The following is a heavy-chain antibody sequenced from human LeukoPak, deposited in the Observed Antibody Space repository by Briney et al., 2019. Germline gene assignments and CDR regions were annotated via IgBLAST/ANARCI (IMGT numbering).Heavy chain of an antibody. CDR3: ARDWRATYYYDSSGYYYFDY. CDR1: GFTFSSYS. D-gene: IGHD3-22*01. Sequence: GGSLRLSCAASGFTFSSYSMNWVRQAPGKGLEWVSSISSSSSYIYYADSVEGRFTISRDNAKNSLYLQMNSLRAEDTAVYYCARDWRATYYYDSSGYYYFDYWGQGTLVTVSS. CDR2: ISSSSSYI. V-gene: IGHV3-21*01. J-gene: IGHJ4*02.